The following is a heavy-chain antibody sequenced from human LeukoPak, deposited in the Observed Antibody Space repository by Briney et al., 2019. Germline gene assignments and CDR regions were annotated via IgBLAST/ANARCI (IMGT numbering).Heavy chain of an antibody. CDR1: GFTFTSSA. D-gene: IGHD1-26*01. V-gene: IGHV1-58*01. CDR3: AADVDGSFTLDY. Sequence: ASVKVSCKASGFTFTSSAVQWVRQARGQRLEWIGWIVVGSGNTNYAQKFQERVTITRDMSTSTAYMELSGLRSEDTAVYYCAADVDGSFTLDYWGQGTLVTVSS. CDR2: IVVGSGNT. J-gene: IGHJ4*02.